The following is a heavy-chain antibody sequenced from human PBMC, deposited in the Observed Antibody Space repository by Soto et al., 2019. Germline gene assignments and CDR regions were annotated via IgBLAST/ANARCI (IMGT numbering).Heavy chain of an antibody. CDR2: MNPNSGNT. Sequence: QVQLVQSGAEVKKPGASVKVSCKASGYTFTSYDINWVRQATGQGLEWMGWMNPNSGNTGYAQKFQGRVTMTRNTSISTAYMELSSLRSEDTAVYYCARVSNIVVISSLNFDYWGQGTLVTVSS. V-gene: IGHV1-8*01. CDR1: GYTFTSYD. D-gene: IGHD3-22*01. J-gene: IGHJ4*02. CDR3: ARVSNIVVISSLNFDY.